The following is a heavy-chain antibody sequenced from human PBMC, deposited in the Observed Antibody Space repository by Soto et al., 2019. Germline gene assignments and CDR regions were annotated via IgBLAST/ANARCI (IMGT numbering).Heavy chain of an antibody. V-gene: IGHV4-30-4*01. CDR3: ARGIVGAAGGDY. D-gene: IGHD1-26*01. Sequence: TLSLTCTVSGGSISSCDYYWSWIRQPPGKGLEWIGYIYYSGSTYYNPSLKSRVTISVDTSKNQFSLKLSSVTAADTAVYYCARGIVGAAGGDYWGQGTLVTVS. CDR1: GGSISSCDYY. CDR2: IYYSGST. J-gene: IGHJ4*02.